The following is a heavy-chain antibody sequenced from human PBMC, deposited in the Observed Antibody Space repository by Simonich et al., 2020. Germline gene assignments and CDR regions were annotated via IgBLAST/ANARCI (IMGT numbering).Heavy chain of an antibody. CDR1: GYTFNGSY. J-gene: IGHJ6*03. V-gene: IGHV1-2*02. Sequence: QVQLVQSGAEVKKPGASVKVSCKASGYTFNGSYMHWVRQAPGQGLELMGWINPNSGSTNYAQKFQGRVTMTSDTSISTAYMELSRLRSDDTAVYYCARGALTGDYYYMDVWGKGTTVTVSS. CDR2: INPNSGST. D-gene: IGHD7-27*01. CDR3: ARGALTGDYYYMDV.